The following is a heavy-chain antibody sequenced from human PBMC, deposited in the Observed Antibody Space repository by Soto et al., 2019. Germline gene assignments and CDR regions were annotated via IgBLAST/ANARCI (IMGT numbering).Heavy chain of an antibody. D-gene: IGHD6-19*01. CDR1: GFFFSSYT. J-gene: IGHJ4*02. Sequence: EVQLLESGGGLVQPGGSLRLSCVGSGFFFSSYTMTWVRQAPGKGLEWVSSFSATSENTYYADSVRGRFTISRDNSQNTHFLQMNSLTAEDTAMYYCAKARDQQWVRLPFNYGGQGILVIVSS. CDR2: FSATSENT. V-gene: IGHV3-23*01. CDR3: AKARDQQWVRLPFNY.